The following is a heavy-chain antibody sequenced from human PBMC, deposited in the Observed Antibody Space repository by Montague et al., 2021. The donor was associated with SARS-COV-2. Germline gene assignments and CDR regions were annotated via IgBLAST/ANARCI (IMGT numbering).Heavy chain of an antibody. Sequence: TLSLTCTVSGDSITTYSYLWSWIRQVPGKGLEWIGYINHSGSAYYSVSLKSRVTISIDTSKNQFSLKLISVTTADTAVYFCARKRSGYDVDYFDYWGQGALVTVSS. CDR3: ARKRSGYDVDYFDY. V-gene: IGHV4-31*03. D-gene: IGHD5-12*01. CDR2: INHSGSA. CDR1: GDSITTYSYL. J-gene: IGHJ4*02.